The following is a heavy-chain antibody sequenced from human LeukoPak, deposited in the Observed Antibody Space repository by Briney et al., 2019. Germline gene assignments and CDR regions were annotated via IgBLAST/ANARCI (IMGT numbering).Heavy chain of an antibody. J-gene: IGHJ5*02. CDR1: GYTFTGYY. CDR3: ARGSVPAAILSWFDP. D-gene: IGHD2-2*02. CDR2: IIPIFGTA. V-gene: IGHV1-69*05. Sequence: GASVKVSCKASGYTFTGYYMHWVRQASGQGLEWMGGIIPIFGTANYAQKFQGRVTITTDESTSTAYMELSSLRSEDTAVYYCARGSVPAAILSWFDPWGQGTLVTVSS.